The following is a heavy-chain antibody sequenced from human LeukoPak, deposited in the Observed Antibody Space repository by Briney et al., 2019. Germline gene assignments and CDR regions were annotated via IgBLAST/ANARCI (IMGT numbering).Heavy chain of an antibody. J-gene: IGHJ6*02. CDR2: IKQDGSEK. CDR1: GFTFSSYW. Sequence: GGSLRLSCAASGFTFSSYWMSWVRQAPGKGLEWVADIKQDGSEKYYVDSVKGRFTISRDNAKNSLYLQMNSLRAEDTAVYYCARDNLAGRGYYYGMDVWGQGTTVTVSS. V-gene: IGHV3-7*01. CDR3: ARDNLAGRGYYYGMDV.